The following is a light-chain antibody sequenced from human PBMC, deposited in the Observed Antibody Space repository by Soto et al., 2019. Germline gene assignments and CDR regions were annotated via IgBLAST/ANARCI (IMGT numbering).Light chain of an antibody. CDR1: SSYVGSDNL. V-gene: IGLV2-23*02. CDR2: EVN. CDR3: SSARSYIHVV. J-gene: IGLJ2*01. Sequence: QSALTQPASVSGSPGQSITISCTGTSSYVGSDNLVSWFQQHPGKAPKLMIYEVNKRPSGVSNRFSGSKSGNTASLTISGLQAEDEADYYCSSARSYIHVVFGGGTKPTVL.